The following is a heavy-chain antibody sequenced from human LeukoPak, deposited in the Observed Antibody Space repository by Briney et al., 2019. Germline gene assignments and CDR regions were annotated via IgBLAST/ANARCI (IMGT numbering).Heavy chain of an antibody. J-gene: IGHJ4*02. CDR1: VDSVISSSYY. V-gene: IGHV4-61*01. Sequence: SETLSLTCTVSVDSVISSSYYWSWLRQPPGEGLEWIGYIYYTGSTNYNPSLSSRVSISVDTSKNQFSLKLSSVTAADTAVYYCARESHPYSAQSYWGQGTLVTVSS. CDR2: IYYTGST. CDR3: ARESHPYSAQSY. D-gene: IGHD4-11*01.